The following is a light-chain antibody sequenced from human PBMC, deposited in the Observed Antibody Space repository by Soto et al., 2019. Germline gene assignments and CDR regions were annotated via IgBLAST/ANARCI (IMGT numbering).Light chain of an antibody. CDR2: NNN. CDR3: ATWDDSLNARGV. J-gene: IGLJ3*02. Sequence: QAVVTQPPSASGTPGQRVTISCSGSRSNIGNNAVSWYQQFPGTAPKLLIYNNNQRPSGVPDRSSGSKSGTSASLAISGHQSEDEADYYCATWDDSLNARGVFGGGTKVTVL. V-gene: IGLV1-44*01. CDR1: RSNIGNNA.